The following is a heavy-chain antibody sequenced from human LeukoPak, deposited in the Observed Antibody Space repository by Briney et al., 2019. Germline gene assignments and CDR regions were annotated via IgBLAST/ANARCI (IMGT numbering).Heavy chain of an antibody. V-gene: IGHV3-30*02. CDR2: IRYDGSNK. J-gene: IGHJ4*02. Sequence: GGSLRLSCAASGFTFSSYWMSWVRQAPGKGLEWVAFIRYDGSNKYYADSVKGRFTISRDNSKNTLYLQMNSLRAEDTAVYYCAKDQNSGSYGPDDYWGQGTLVTVSS. D-gene: IGHD1-26*01. CDR1: GFTFSSYW. CDR3: AKDQNSGSYGPDDY.